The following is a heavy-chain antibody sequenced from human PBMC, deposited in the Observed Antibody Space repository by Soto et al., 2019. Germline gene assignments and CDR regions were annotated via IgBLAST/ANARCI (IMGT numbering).Heavy chain of an antibody. D-gene: IGHD4-4*01. Sequence: SETLSLTCTVSGGSISSYYWSWIRQPPGKGLEWIGYIYYSGSTNYNPSLKSRVTISVDTSKNQYSLKLSSVTAADTAVYYCARHPTYSPSDYYYYFYMDVWGKGTTVTVS. J-gene: IGHJ6*03. V-gene: IGHV4-59*08. CDR1: GGSISSYY. CDR2: IYYSGST. CDR3: ARHPTYSPSDYYYYFYMDV.